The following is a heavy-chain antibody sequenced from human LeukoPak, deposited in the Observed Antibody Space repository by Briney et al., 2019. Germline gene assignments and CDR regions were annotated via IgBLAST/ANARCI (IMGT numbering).Heavy chain of an antibody. CDR3: ARDLYIVVVPAGYWYFDL. V-gene: IGHV4-4*02. CDR1: GGSISSSNW. J-gene: IGHJ2*01. Sequence: SETLSLTCAVSGGSISSSNWWSWVRQPPGKGLEWIGEIYHSGSTNYNPSLKSRVTISVDKSKNQFSLKLSSVTAADTAVYYCARDLYIVVVPAGYWYFDLWGGATLVTVSS. D-gene: IGHD2-2*01. CDR2: IYHSGST.